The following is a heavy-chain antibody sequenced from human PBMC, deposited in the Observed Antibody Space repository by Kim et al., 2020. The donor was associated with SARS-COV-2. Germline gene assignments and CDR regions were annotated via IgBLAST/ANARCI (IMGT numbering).Heavy chain of an antibody. Sequence: SGPTLVNPTQTLTLTCTFSGFSLSTSGMCVSWIRQPPGKALEWLTRIDWDDDKYYSTSLKTRLTISKDTSKNQVVLTMTNMDPVDTATYYCARIRAPIVAMDVWGQGTTVTFSS. CDR2: IDWDDDK. J-gene: IGHJ6*02. CDR3: ARIRAPIVAMDV. V-gene: IGHV2-70*11. D-gene: IGHD3-22*01. CDR1: GFSLSTSGMC.